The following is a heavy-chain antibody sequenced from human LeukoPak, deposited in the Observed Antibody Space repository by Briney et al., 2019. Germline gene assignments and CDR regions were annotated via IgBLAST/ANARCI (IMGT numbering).Heavy chain of an antibody. D-gene: IGHD3-10*01. CDR3: AKLARFYGSGSYYKSNYYYYMDV. V-gene: IGHV4-4*07. CDR2: IYTSGST. J-gene: IGHJ6*03. CDR1: GGSISSYD. Sequence: SETLSLTCTVSGGSISSYDWSWIRQPAGKGLEWIGRIYTSGSTNYNPSLKSRVTISVDTSKNQFSLKLSSVTAADTAVYYCAKLARFYGSGSYYKSNYYYYMDVWGKGTTVTVSS.